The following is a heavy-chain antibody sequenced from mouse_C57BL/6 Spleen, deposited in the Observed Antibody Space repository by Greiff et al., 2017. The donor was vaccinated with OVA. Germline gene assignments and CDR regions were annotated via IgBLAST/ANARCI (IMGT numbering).Heavy chain of an antibody. CDR3: AQDGGAY. J-gene: IGHJ3*01. V-gene: IGHV1-81*01. CDR1: GYTFTSYG. CDR2: IYPRSGNT. Sequence: QVQLKQSGAELARPGASVKLSCKASGYTFTSYGISWVKQRTGQGLEWIGEIYPRSGNTYYNDKFKGKATLTADKSSSTAYMELRSLTSEDSAVYFCAQDGGAYWGQGTLVTVSA.